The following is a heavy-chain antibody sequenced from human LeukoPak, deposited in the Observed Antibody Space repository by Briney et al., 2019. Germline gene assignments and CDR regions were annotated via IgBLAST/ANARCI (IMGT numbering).Heavy chain of an antibody. Sequence: GGSLRLSCAASGFTFSDYYMSWIRQAPGKGLEWVSYISSGGDTMYYTDSVKGRFTISRDNAKNSLYLQMNSLRAEDTAVYYCARRGYSSKYFDYWGQGTLVTVSS. CDR1: GFTFSDYY. V-gene: IGHV3-11*01. J-gene: IGHJ4*02. CDR2: ISSGGDTM. CDR3: ARRGYSSKYFDY. D-gene: IGHD5-18*01.